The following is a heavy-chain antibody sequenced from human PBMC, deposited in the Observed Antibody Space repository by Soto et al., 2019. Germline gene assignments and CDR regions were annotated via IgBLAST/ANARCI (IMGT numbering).Heavy chain of an antibody. D-gene: IGHD3-10*01. CDR3: ARGFPSYGRPHPYHYGMDX. CDR1: GYSISSVYY. CDR2: IYNSGRT. V-gene: IGHV4-38-2*01. J-gene: IGHJ6*02. Sequence: SETLSLTCAVSGYSISSVYYWGWIRQPPGKGLEWIGSIYNSGRTYYNTSLKSRVTISVDTSKNKFSLKLSYVTAADTAVYYCARGFPSYGRPHPYHYGMDXWGQGTTVTVS.